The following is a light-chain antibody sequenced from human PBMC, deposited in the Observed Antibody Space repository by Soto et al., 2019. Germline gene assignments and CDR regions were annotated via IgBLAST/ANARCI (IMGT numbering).Light chain of an antibody. V-gene: IGKV3-15*01. CDR1: QSVGNN. CDR3: QQYIRWPLT. Sequence: EIVMTQSPATLSVSPGERTTLYFRASQSVGNNLAWYQQKPGQAPSLLIYGASTRATGTPARFSGSGSGTEFTLTISSLQSEDFAVYYCQQYIRWPLTFGGGTKVDIK. CDR2: GAS. J-gene: IGKJ4*01.